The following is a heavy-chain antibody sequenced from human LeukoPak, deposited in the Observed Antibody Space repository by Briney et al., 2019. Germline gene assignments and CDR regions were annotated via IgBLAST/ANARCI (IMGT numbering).Heavy chain of an antibody. V-gene: IGHV4-59*12. CDR3: ARDPYCSSTSCPVGFDY. CDR1: GGSISSYY. D-gene: IGHD2-2*01. J-gene: IGHJ4*02. Sequence: SEILSLTCTVSGGSISSYYWSWIRQPPGKGLEWIGYIYYSGSTNYNPSLKSRVTISVDTSKNQFSLKLSSVTAADTAVYYCARDPYCSSTSCPVGFDYWGQGALVTVSS. CDR2: IYYSGST.